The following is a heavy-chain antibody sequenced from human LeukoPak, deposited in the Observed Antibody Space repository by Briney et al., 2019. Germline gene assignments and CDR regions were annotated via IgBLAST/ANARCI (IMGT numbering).Heavy chain of an antibody. V-gene: IGHV4-34*01. CDR3: ARLHYYYYYMDV. CDR1: GYFGAGYY. Sequence: PSETLSLTCTVSGYFGAGYYWGWIRQPPGRGLEWIGEINHSGSTNYNPSLKSRVTISVDTSKNQFSLKLSSVTAADTAVYYCARLHYYYYYMDVWGKGTTVTISS. CDR2: INHSGST. J-gene: IGHJ6*03.